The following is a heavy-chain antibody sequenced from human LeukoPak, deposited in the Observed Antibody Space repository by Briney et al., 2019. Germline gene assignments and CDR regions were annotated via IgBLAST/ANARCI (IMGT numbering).Heavy chain of an antibody. J-gene: IGHJ4*02. D-gene: IGHD6-19*01. CDR2: IYYTGST. Sequence: SETLSLTCAVSGGSISSNTFYWGWIRQPPGKGLEWIGGIYYTGSTYYNPSLKSRVTISVDTSKNQFSLNLSSVTAADTAVYFCATKRAYTSGWYPARGIDYWGQGTLVTVSS. CDR1: GGSISSNTFY. CDR3: ATKRAYTSGWYPARGIDY. V-gene: IGHV4-39*01.